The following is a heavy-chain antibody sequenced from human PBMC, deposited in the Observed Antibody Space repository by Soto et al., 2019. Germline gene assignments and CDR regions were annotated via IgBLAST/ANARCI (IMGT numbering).Heavy chain of an antibody. Sequence: GGSLRLSCAASGFTFSSYAMSWVRQAPGKGLEWVSAISGSGGSTYYADSVKGRFTISRDNSKNTLYLQMNSLRAEDTAVYYCAKDKSSVSYLSAYGMDVWGQGTAVTVSS. J-gene: IGHJ6*02. CDR3: AKDKSSVSYLSAYGMDV. V-gene: IGHV3-23*01. CDR2: ISGSGGST. CDR1: GFTFSSYA. D-gene: IGHD1-26*01.